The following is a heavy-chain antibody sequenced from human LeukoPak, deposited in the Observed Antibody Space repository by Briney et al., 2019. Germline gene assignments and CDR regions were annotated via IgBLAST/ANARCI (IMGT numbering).Heavy chain of an antibody. D-gene: IGHD3-16*01. V-gene: IGHV3-30*04. J-gene: IGHJ4*02. CDR2: ISYDVNSK. CDR1: GFTFSSYA. Sequence: GRTLRLSCAASGFTFSSYAMHWVRQAPGQGLEWVTTISYDVNSKYYADSVKGRFTISRDNSKNTLYLQMSSLRADDTAVYYCARERTWGNARYYFDYWGQGTLVTVSS. CDR3: ARERTWGNARYYFDY.